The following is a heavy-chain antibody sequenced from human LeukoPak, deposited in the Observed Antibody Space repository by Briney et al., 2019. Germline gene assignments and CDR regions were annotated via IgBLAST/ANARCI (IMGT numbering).Heavy chain of an antibody. D-gene: IGHD3-22*01. CDR1: GGSISSYY. CDR2: IYYSGST. CDR3: ARDTGRYYYDSSGWYFDL. V-gene: IGHV4-59*01. Sequence: SETLSLTCTVSGGSISSYYWSWIRQPPGKGLEWIGYIYYSGSTNYNPSLKSRVTISVDPSKNQFSLKLSSVTAADTAVYYCARDTGRYYYDSSGWYFDLWGRGTLVTVSS. J-gene: IGHJ2*01.